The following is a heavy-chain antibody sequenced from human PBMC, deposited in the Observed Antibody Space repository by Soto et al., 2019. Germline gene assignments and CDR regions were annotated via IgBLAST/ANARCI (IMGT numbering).Heavy chain of an antibody. CDR2: IYYSGST. V-gene: IGHV4-59*08. CDR3: ARLPGRGYSGYDPAFDY. CDR1: GGSISSYY. D-gene: IGHD5-12*01. Sequence: SETLSLTCTVSGGSISSYYWSWIRQPPGKGLEWIGYIYYSGSTNYNPSLKSRVTISVDTSKNQFSLKLSSVTAADTAVYYCARLPGRGYSGYDPAFDYWGQGTLVTVSS. J-gene: IGHJ4*02.